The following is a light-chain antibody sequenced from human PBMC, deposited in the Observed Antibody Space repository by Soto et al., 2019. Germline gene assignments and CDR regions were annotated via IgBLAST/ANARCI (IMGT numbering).Light chain of an antibody. J-gene: IGKJ2*01. CDR2: GAS. V-gene: IGKV3-20*01. Sequence: EIVLTQSPGTLSLSPGERATLSCRASQSFSSSFLAWYQQKPGQAPRLLIYGASSRITGIPDRFSGSGSGTDFTLTISRLEPEDFAVYYCHQYGSSPYTFGQGTKLEIK. CDR1: QSFSSSF. CDR3: HQYGSSPYT.